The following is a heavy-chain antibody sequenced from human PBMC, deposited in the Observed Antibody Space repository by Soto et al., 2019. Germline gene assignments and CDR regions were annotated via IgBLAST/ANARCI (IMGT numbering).Heavy chain of an antibody. V-gene: IGHV4-30-4*02. D-gene: IGHD2-8*01. J-gene: IGHJ1*01. Sequence: SETLSLTCTVSGGSISSGDYYWSWIRQPPGKGLEWIGYIYYSGSTYYNPSLKSRVTISVDTSKNQFSLNLSSVTAADTAVYYCARGRREYCTNGVCYTFVPDWGQGTLVTVSS. CDR2: IYYSGST. CDR1: GGSISSGDYY. CDR3: ARGRREYCTNGVCYTFVPD.